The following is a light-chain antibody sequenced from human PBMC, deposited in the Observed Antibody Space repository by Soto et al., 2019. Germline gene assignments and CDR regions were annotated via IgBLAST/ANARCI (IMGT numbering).Light chain of an antibody. J-gene: IGLJ1*01. CDR3: SSYSISTAYL. Sequence: QSALTQPASVSGSPGQSITISCTGTSSDVGGYDYVSWYQLHPGKAPKLMIFEVSNRPSGVSYRFSGSKSGNTASLTISGLQADDEADYFCSSYSISTAYLFGTGPKVTVI. V-gene: IGLV2-14*01. CDR1: SSDVGGYDY. CDR2: EVS.